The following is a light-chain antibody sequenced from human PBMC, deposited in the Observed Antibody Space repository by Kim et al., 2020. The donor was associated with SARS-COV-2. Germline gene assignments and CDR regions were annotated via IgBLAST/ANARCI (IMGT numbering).Light chain of an antibody. CDR2: GAS. CDR1: QSVSSN. CDR3: QQYNTWPV. Sequence: EIVMTQSPATLSVSPGERATLYCRASQSVSSNLAWYQQKPGQAPRLLIYGASTRATGIPARFSGSGSGTEFTLTISSLQSEDFAVYYCQQYNTWPVFGGGTKVDIK. J-gene: IGKJ4*01. V-gene: IGKV3-15*01.